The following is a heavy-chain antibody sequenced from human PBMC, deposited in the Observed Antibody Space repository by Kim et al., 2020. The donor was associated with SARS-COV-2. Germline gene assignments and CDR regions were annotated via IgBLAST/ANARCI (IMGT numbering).Heavy chain of an antibody. CDR2: I. CDR3: ARDWGWASDI. Sequence: IYSAESMKRPFTISRDNAKNSMYLQMNSLRDGDTAVDYCARDWGWASDIWGQGTMVTVSS. D-gene: IGHD7-27*01. J-gene: IGHJ3*02. V-gene: IGHV3-48*02.